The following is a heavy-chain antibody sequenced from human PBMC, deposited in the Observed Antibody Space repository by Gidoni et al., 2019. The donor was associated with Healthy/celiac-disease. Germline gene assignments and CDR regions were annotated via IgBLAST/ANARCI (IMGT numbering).Heavy chain of an antibody. J-gene: IGHJ4*02. V-gene: IGHV3-30*04. CDR2: ISYDGRNK. D-gene: IGHD3-9*01. CDR3: ASQYYDVLTGYSAVDC. CDR1: RFTFSSCS. Sequence: QVQLVESGGGVVQPGRSLRLSCAASRFTFSSCSRHWVRQAPGKGLEWVAVISYDGRNKYYTDSVKGRFTISRDNSKNTLYLQMNSLRAEDTAVYYCASQYYDVLTGYSAVDCWGQGTLVTVSS.